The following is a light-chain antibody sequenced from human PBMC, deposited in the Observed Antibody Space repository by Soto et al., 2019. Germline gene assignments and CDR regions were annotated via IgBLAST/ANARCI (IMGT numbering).Light chain of an antibody. CDR2: DAS. CDR1: QTVRNNY. CDR3: HQYGSSPWT. J-gene: IGKJ1*01. Sequence: ELVSTQSPGTLSVSPGERATLSCRASQTVRNNYLAWYQQKPGPAPRLLGYDASRRATGIPDRVSGSGCGTDFTLTVSRLEPEDFAVYYCHQYGSSPWTFGQGTKV. V-gene: IGKV3-20*01.